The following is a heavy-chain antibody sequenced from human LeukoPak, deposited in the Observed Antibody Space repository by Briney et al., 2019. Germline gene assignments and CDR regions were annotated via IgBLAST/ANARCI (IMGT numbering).Heavy chain of an antibody. D-gene: IGHD3-3*01. CDR3: ARLDYDFWSGYYPKLISWFDP. V-gene: IGHV4-39*01. CDR2: IYYSGST. J-gene: IGHJ5*02. Sequence: SETLSLTCTVSGGSISSSSYYWGWIRQPPGKGLEWIGSIYYSGSTYYNPSLKSRVTISVDTSKNQFSLKLSSVTAADTAEYYCARLDYDFWSGYYPKLISWFDPWGQGTLVTVSS. CDR1: GGSISSSSYY.